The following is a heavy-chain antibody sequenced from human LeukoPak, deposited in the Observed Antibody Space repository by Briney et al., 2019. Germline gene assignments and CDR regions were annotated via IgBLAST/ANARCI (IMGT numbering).Heavy chain of an antibody. CDR1: GFPFSSYW. CDR2: IKQDGSEK. J-gene: IGHJ4*02. CDR3: ARITMIVGFDY. Sequence: GGSLRLSCAASGFPFSSYWMSWVRQAPGKGLEWVANIKQDGSEKYYVDSVKRRFTISRDNAKNSLYLQMNSLRAEDTAVYYCARITMIVGFDYWGQGTLVTVSS. V-gene: IGHV3-7*01. D-gene: IGHD3-22*01.